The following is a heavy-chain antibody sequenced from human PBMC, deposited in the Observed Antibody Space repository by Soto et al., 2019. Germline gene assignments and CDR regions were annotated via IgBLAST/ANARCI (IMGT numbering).Heavy chain of an antibody. Sequence: GGSLRLSCAASGFTFDDYAMHWVRQAPGKGLEWVSGISWNSGSIGYADSVKGRFTISRDNAKNSLYLQMNSLRAEDTALYYCAKDMMRKGFDYWGQGTLVTV. CDR2: ISWNSGSI. CDR1: GFTFDDYA. J-gene: IGHJ4*02. CDR3: AKDMMRKGFDY. V-gene: IGHV3-9*01.